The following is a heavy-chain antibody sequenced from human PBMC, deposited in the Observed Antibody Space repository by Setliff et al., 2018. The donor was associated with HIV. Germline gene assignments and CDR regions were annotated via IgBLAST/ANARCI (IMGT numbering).Heavy chain of an antibody. D-gene: IGHD3-22*01. CDR2: INPSGDST. Sequence: GASVKVSCKVSGYTFTGYYMHWVRQAPGQGLEWMGIINPSGDSTTYAQKFQGRVTMTEDTSTDTAYMELSSLRSEDTAMYYCATIRAYYYDSSGQEYFQHWGHGTLVTVSS. CDR3: ATIRAYYYDSSGQEYFQH. CDR1: GYTFTGYY. J-gene: IGHJ1*01. V-gene: IGHV1-46*01.